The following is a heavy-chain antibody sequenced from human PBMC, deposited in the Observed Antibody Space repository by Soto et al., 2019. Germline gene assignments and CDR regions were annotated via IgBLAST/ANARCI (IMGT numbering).Heavy chain of an antibody. CDR1: GFTFSSYS. CDR3: AREDGSGSYYHYYYGMDV. J-gene: IGHJ6*02. CDR2: ISSSSSTI. V-gene: IGHV3-48*02. Sequence: GSLRLSCAASGFTFSSYSMNWVRQAPGKGLEWVSYISSSSSTIYYADSVKGRFTISRDNAKNSLYLQMNSLRDEDTAVYYCAREDGSGSYYHYYYGMDVWGQGTTVPVSS. D-gene: IGHD3-10*01.